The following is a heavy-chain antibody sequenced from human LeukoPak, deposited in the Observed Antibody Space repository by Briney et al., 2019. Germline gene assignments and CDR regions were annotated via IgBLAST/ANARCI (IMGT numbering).Heavy chain of an antibody. D-gene: IGHD1-26*01. V-gene: IGHV3-48*02. Sequence: GGSLRLSCAASGFIFSDYNMHWGRQAPGKGLEWVSYITHSGRTISYADSVKGRFTISRDNARNSLYLQMNSLRDDDTAVYFCARPSSGAYDYWGQGTLVTVSS. CDR1: GFIFSDYN. J-gene: IGHJ4*02. CDR2: ITHSGRTI. CDR3: ARPSSGAYDY.